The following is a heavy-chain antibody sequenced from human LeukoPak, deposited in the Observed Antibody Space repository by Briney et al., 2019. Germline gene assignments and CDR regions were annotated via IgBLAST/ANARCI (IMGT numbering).Heavy chain of an antibody. V-gene: IGHV1-18*01. CDR1: GGTFSSYG. D-gene: IGHD3-10*01. J-gene: IGHJ6*02. CDR2: ISAYNGNT. Sequence: EASVKVSCKASGGTFSSYGISWVRQAPGQGLEWMGWISAYNGNTNYAQKLQGRVTMTTDTSTSTAYMELRSLRSDDTAVYYCARGRRMVRGVIIDYYYGMDVWGQGTTVTVSS. CDR3: ARGRRMVRGVIIDYYYGMDV.